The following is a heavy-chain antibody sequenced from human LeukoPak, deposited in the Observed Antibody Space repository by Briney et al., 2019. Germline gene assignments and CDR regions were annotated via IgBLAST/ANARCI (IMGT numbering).Heavy chain of an antibody. CDR2: ISENGGQT. CDR1: GFRFDDHG. CDR3: VKDYRGTMVMFEY. V-gene: IGHV3-23*01. J-gene: IGHJ4*02. Sequence: PGGSLRLSCEASGFRFDDHGMSWVRQAPGKGLEWVSGISENGGQTFYADSVKGRFTISRDNSRNTLYLQMNSLRAEDTAVYYCVKDYRGTMVMFEYWGQGTLVTVSS. D-gene: IGHD3-22*01.